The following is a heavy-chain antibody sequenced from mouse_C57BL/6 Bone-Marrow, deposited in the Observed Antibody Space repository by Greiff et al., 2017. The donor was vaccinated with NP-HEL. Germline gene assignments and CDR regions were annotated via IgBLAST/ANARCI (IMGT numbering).Heavy chain of an antibody. CDR2: INPGSGGT. Sequence: VKLMESGAELVRPGTSVKVSCKASGYAFTNYLIEWVKQRPGQGLEWIGVINPGSGGTNYNEKFKGKATLTADKSSSTAYMQLSSLTSEDSAVYFCARRGAYDGSPWFAYWGQGTLVTVSA. V-gene: IGHV1-54*01. D-gene: IGHD2-3*01. J-gene: IGHJ3*01. CDR1: GYAFTNYL. CDR3: ARRGAYDGSPWFAY.